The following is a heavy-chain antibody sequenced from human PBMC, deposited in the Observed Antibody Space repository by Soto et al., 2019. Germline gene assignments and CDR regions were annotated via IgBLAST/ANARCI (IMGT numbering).Heavy chain of an antibody. J-gene: IGHJ6*02. CDR3: AHYFRVAAAGTSYYYGMDV. CDR2: IYWDDDK. D-gene: IGHD6-13*01. V-gene: IGHV2-5*02. CDR1: GFSLSTSGVG. Sequence: QITLKESGPTLVKPTQTLTLTCTFSGFSLSTSGVGVAWIRQPPGKALEWLALIYWDDDKRYSPSLKSRLTITKDTPKHQVVLTMTNMDPVDTATYYRAHYFRVAAAGTSYYYGMDVWGQGTTVTVSS.